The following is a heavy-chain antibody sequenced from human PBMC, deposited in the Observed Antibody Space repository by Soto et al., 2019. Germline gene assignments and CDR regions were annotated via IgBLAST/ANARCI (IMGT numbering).Heavy chain of an antibody. D-gene: IGHD3-22*01. J-gene: IGHJ5*02. CDR3: ARDDLHYYDSSGYYYGNWFDP. CDR2: IIPIFGTA. V-gene: IGHV1-69*13. CDR1: GGTFSSYA. Sequence: ASVKVSCKASGGTFSSYAISWVRQAPGQGLEWMGGIIPIFGTANYAQKFQGRVTITADESTSTAYMELSSLRSEDTAVYYRARDDLHYYDSSGYYYGNWFDPWGQGTLVTVSS.